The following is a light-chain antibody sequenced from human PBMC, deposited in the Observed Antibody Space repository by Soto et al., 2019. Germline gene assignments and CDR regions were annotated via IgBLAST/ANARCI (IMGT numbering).Light chain of an antibody. CDR2: AAS. V-gene: IGKV1-9*01. Sequence: IQLTQSSSSLSASVGDRVTITCRASHGISSYLAWYQQKPGKALKLLIYAASTLQSGVPSRFSGSGSGTDFTLTISSLQPEDFATYYCQQLNTYPITFGQGTRLEIK. CDR1: HGISSY. CDR3: QQLNTYPIT. J-gene: IGKJ5*01.